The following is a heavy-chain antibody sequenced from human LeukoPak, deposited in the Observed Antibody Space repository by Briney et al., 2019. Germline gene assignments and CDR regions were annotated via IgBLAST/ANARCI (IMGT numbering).Heavy chain of an antibody. CDR3: AREDYHFWTGYFRFRGATWFDP. CDR2: ISYDGSNK. Sequence: PGGSLRLSCAASGFTFSSYAMHWVRQAPGKGLEWVAVISYDGSNKYYADSVKGRFTISRDNSKNTLYLQMNSLRAEDTAVYYCAREDYHFWTGYFRFRGATWFDPWGQGTLVTVSS. V-gene: IGHV3-30*04. D-gene: IGHD3-3*01. J-gene: IGHJ5*02. CDR1: GFTFSSYA.